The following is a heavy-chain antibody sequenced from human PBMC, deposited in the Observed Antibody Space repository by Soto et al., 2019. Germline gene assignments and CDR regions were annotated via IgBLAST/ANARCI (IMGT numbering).Heavy chain of an antibody. D-gene: IGHD6-13*01. CDR2: ISGSGGST. J-gene: IGHJ6*03. CDR3: AKDVLLGSSWYNYYYYMDV. Sequence: GGSLRLSCAASGFTFSSYAMSWVRQAPGKGLEWVSAISGSGGSTYYADSVKGRFTISRDNSKNTLYLQMNSLRAEDTAVYYCAKDVLLGSSWYNYYYYMDVWGKGTTVTVSS. V-gene: IGHV3-23*01. CDR1: GFTFSSYA.